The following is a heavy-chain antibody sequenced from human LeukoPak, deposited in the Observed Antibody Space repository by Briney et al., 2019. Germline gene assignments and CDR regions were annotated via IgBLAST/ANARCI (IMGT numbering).Heavy chain of an antibody. D-gene: IGHD5-12*01. CDR1: GFTFSSYE. J-gene: IGHJ4*02. V-gene: IGHV3-48*03. CDR2: ISSSGSTI. Sequence: GGSLRLSCAASGFTFSSYEMNWVRQAPGKGLEWVSYISSSGSTIYYADSVKGRFTISRDNAKNSLYLQMNSLRAEDTAVYYCARVRYDTTYYFDYWGQGTLVTVSS. CDR3: ARVRYDTTYYFDY.